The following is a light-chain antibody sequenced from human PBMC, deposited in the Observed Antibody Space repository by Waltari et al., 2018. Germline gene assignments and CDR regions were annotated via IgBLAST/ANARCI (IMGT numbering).Light chain of an antibody. CDR3: QQSYSTPYT. V-gene: IGKV1-39*01. J-gene: IGKJ2*01. CDR2: AAS. CDR1: QSISNY. Sequence: DIQMTQSPSSLSASIGDRVTITCRASQSISNYLNWYQQKPGKDPNLLIYAASSLQSGVPSRFSGSGSGTDFTLTINSLHPEDLATYYCQQSYSTPYTFGQGTKLEIK.